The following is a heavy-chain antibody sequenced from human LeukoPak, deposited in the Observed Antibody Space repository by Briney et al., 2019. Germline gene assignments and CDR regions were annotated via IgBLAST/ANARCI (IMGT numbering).Heavy chain of an antibody. J-gene: IGHJ4*02. D-gene: IGHD3-22*01. CDR1: GFTFSNAW. V-gene: IGHV3-15*01. CDR3: TTLEFTTMRWGVDY. CDR2: IKSKTDGGTT. Sequence: GGSLRLSCAASGFTFSNAWMSWVRQAPGKELEWVGRIKSKTDGGTTDYAAPVKGRFTISRDDSKNTLYLQMNSLKTEDTAVYYCTTLEFTTMRWGVDYWGQGTLVTVSS.